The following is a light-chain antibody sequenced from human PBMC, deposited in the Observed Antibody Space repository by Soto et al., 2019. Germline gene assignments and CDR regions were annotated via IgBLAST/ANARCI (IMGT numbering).Light chain of an antibody. J-gene: IGKJ4*01. Sequence: EIVLTQSPGTLSLSPGERGTLSCRAIQSVGNNYLAWYQQKPGQAPRLLIHGASSRATGIPDRFSGSGSGTDFTLTLSRLEPEDFAVYYCQQYANSPLTFGGGTKVEIK. V-gene: IGKV3-20*01. CDR2: GAS. CDR1: QSVGNNY. CDR3: QQYANSPLT.